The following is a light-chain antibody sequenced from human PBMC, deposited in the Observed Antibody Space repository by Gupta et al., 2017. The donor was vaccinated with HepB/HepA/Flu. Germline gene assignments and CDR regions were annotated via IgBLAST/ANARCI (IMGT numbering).Light chain of an antibody. J-gene: IGKJ4*01. CDR1: QNIDNY. CDR2: DAS. V-gene: IGKV3-11*01. CDR3: QQRVDWPPLT. Sequence: EIVSTQSPATLSLSPGERVTLSCRASQNIDNYLAWYKQRPGQAPRLLIYDASNRDTGIPARFSGSGYGTDFTLTISNRESEDFAVYYCQQRVDWPPLTFGGGTKVEIK.